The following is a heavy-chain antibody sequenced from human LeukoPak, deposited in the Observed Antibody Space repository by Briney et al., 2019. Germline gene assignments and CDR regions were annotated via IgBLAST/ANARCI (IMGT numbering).Heavy chain of an antibody. CDR3: ARDSGFHGYYDSSAGHYFDY. J-gene: IGHJ4*02. CDR2: IYYSGST. D-gene: IGHD3-22*01. CDR1: GGSFSGYY. V-gene: IGHV4-59*01. Sequence: SETLSLTCAVYGGSFSGYYWSWIRQPPGKGLEWIGYIYYSGSTNYNPSLKSRVTISVDTSKNQFSLKLSSVTAADTAVYYCARDSGFHGYYDSSAGHYFDYWGQGTLVTVSS.